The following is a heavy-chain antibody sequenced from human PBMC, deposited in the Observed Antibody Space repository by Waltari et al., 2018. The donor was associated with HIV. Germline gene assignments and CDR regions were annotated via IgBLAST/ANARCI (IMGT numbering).Heavy chain of an antibody. CDR2: VNGYNGET. V-gene: IGHV1-18*01. CDR1: GFDLTSFS. Sequence: QVRLVQSGGEMKEPGASMVIVCKTSGFDLTSFSIHWVRQAPGQGPEWMGWVNGYNGETKVAQKFQGRLTMTMETSTTTISMELSSLKIEDTAVYYCTGQGGIATFGVVVDVWGQGTTVIV. D-gene: IGHD3-3*01. J-gene: IGHJ6*02. CDR3: TGQGGIATFGVVVDV.